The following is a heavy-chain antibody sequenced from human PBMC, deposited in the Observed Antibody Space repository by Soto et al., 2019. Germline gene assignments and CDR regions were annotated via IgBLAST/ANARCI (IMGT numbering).Heavy chain of an antibody. CDR3: VGSRGIKPTPGVTPRVALGP. V-gene: IGHV1-69*12. Sequence: QVQLVQSGAEVKKPGSSVKVSCKASGGTFSSYAISWVRQAPGQGLEWMGGIIPIFGTANYAQKFQGRVTITADESXXTXYXXLSSRRSEDTAVYYCVGSRGIKPTPGVTPRVALGPWGQGTLVTVSS. CDR2: IIPIFGTA. J-gene: IGHJ5*02. D-gene: IGHD6-13*01. CDR1: GGTFSSYA.